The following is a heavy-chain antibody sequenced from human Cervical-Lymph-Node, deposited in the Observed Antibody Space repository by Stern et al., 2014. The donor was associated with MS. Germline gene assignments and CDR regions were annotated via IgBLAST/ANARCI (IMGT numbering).Heavy chain of an antibody. CDR1: GSTRSELS. D-gene: IGHD4-17*01. CDR3: ASVNDYGAYFDL. J-gene: IGHJ4*02. CDR2: FDPEIGET. V-gene: IGHV1-24*01. Sequence: QLVQSGAEVKKPGASVKVSCKVSGSTRSELSVHWVRQAPGKGLEWMGGFDPEIGETIYAQNFEGRVTMTEDTSTDTAYMELSSLSSEDTAVYYCASVNDYGAYFDLWGQGTLVTVSS.